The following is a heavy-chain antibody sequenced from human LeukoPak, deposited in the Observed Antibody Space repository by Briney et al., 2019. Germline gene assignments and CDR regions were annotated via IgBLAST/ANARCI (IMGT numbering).Heavy chain of an antibody. V-gene: IGHV3-74*01. CDR2: INGDATAT. CDR1: GFSFSAHW. Sequence: GGSLRLSCAASGFSFSAHWMHWVRQAPGKGLVWVAQINGDATATNYAGSVKGRFTISRDNAKNTVHLQLSTLTAEDTAVYYCAKDKWWGASDHWGQGSLVTVSS. D-gene: IGHD2-8*01. J-gene: IGHJ4*02. CDR3: AKDKWWGASDH.